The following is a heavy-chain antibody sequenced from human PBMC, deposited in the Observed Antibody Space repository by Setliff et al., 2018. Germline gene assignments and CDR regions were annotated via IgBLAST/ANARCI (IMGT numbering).Heavy chain of an antibody. V-gene: IGHV1-2*04. Sequence: ASVKVSCKASGYTFTGYYMHWVRQAPGQGLEWMGWINPNSGGTNYAQKFQGWVTMTRDTSTSTAYMELRSLRSDDTAVYYCARGGQLAPFDYWGQGTLVTVSS. CDR3: ARGGQLAPFDY. J-gene: IGHJ4*02. CDR1: GYTFTGYY. CDR2: INPNSGGT.